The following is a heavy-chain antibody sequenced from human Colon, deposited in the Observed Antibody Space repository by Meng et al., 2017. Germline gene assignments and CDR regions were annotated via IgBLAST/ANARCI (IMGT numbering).Heavy chain of an antibody. Sequence: QVQLRESGPALVEPSETLSLTCAVSGDSITNHNWWAWVRQPPGKGLEWIGSIYYTGSTYYNPSLKSRVTISVDTSKNQFSLKVTSVTAADTAVYYCARGTSVTAVSFDYWGQGTLVTVSS. CDR2: IYYTGST. CDR3: ARGTSVTAVSFDY. J-gene: IGHJ4*02. D-gene: IGHD4-17*01. V-gene: IGHV4-38-2*01. CDR1: GDSITNHNW.